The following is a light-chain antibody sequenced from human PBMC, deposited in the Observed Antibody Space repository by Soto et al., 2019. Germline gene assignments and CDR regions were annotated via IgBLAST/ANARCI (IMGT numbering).Light chain of an antibody. Sequence: QSALTQPASVSGSPGQSITISCTGTSSDVGSYNLVSWYQQHPGKAPKLMISEGTKWPSGVSSRFSGSKLGNTASLTISGLQSEDEADYYCCSYAGISPNWVFGGGTKVTVL. V-gene: IGLV2-23*01. CDR1: SSDVGSYNL. CDR2: EGT. CDR3: CSYAGISPNWV. J-gene: IGLJ3*02.